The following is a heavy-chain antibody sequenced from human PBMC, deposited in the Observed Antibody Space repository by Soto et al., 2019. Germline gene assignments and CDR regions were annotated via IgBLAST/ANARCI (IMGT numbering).Heavy chain of an antibody. Sequence: RASVKVSCKASGYTFTSYGISWVRQAPGQGLEWMGWISAYNGNTNYAQKLQGRVTMTTDTSTSTAYMELRSLRSDDTAVYYCARSLFWSGYYSRWFDPWGQGTLVTVSS. CDR3: ARSLFWSGYYSRWFDP. J-gene: IGHJ5*02. D-gene: IGHD3-3*01. CDR2: ISAYNGNT. CDR1: GYTFTSYG. V-gene: IGHV1-18*01.